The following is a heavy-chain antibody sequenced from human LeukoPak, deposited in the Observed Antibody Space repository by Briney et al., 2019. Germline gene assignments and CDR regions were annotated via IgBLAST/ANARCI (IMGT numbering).Heavy chain of an antibody. CDR2: VYYSGSN. V-gene: IGHV4-61*01. Sequence: PAETLFLTCTVSGGSVSSTSYCWSWIRQPPGKGLEWIGHVYYSGSNTYPPPLRSRIPMSVYTSKNPFSLRLSSVTAADTAVYYCAREGRYCRGGSCLDYWGQGTLVTVSS. CDR1: GGSVSSTSYC. CDR3: AREGRYCRGGSCLDY. D-gene: IGHD2-15*01. J-gene: IGHJ4*01.